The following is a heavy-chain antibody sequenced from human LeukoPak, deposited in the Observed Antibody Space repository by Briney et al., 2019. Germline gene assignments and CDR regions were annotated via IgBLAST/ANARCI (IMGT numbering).Heavy chain of an antibody. Sequence: PGGSLRLSCAASGFTFSTYWMSWVRQAPGRGLEGVANIKQEGSEKDYVDSVKGRFTISRDNAKSSLYLQMNSLRVDDTAVYYCARDPRSSWFGGLDSWGQGTLVTVSS. J-gene: IGHJ4*02. CDR3: ARDPRSSWFGGLDS. CDR1: GFTFSTYW. CDR2: IKQEGSEK. D-gene: IGHD6-13*01. V-gene: IGHV3-7*01.